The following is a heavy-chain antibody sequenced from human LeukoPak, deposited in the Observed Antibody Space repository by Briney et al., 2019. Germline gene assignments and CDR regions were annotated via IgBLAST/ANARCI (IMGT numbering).Heavy chain of an antibody. J-gene: IGHJ4*02. Sequence: ASVKVSCKASGYTFTSYGISWVRQAPGQGPEWMGWIGAYSTYNGNTNYAQKFQGRVTMTTDTSTSTAYMELRSLRSDDTAVYYCTRDLGQWLLQGIFFDYWGQGTLVTVSS. V-gene: IGHV1-18*01. CDR1: GYTFTSYG. CDR2: IGAYSTYNGNT. D-gene: IGHD5-12*01. CDR3: TRDLGQWLLQGIFFDY.